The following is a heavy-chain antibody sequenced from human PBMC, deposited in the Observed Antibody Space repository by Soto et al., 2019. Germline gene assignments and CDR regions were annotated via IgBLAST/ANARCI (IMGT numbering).Heavy chain of an antibody. V-gene: IGHV4-31*03. CDR2: IYYSGST. Sequence: SETLSLTCTVSGGSISSGGYYWSWIRQHPGKGLEWIGYIYYSGSTYYNPSLKSRVTISVDTSKNQFSLKLSSVTAADTAVYYCASGLGGDLGELSNRLSDYYYYMDVWGKGTTVTVSS. J-gene: IGHJ6*03. D-gene: IGHD3-16*02. CDR1: GGSISSGGYY. CDR3: ASGLGGDLGELSNRLSDYYYYMDV.